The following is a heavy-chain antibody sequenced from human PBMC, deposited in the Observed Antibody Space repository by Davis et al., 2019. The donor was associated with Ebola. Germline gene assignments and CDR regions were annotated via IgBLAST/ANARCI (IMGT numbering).Heavy chain of an antibody. D-gene: IGHD6-13*01. CDR2: IYYSGST. J-gene: IGHJ6*03. Sequence: PSETLSLTCTVSGGSISSHYWSWIRQPPGKGLEWIGYIYYSGSTNYNPSLKSRVTISVDTSKNQFSLKLSSVTAADTAVYYCARGAKGRGIAARPYYYYMDVWGKGTTVTVSS. CDR1: GGSISSHY. V-gene: IGHV4-59*11. CDR3: ARGAKGRGIAARPYYYYMDV.